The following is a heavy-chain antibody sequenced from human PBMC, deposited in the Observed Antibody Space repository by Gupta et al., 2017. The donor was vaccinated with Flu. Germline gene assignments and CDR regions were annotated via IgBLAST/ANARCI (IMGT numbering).Heavy chain of an antibody. CDR1: GGTFSSNA. D-gene: IGHD3-22*01. J-gene: IGHJ6*02. CDR3: ARDYDGTGTYYYTTSVWTS. V-gene: IGHV1-69*06. Sequence: QVQLVQSGAEVKKPGSSVKVSCKASGGTFSSNAISWVRQAPGQGLEWMGGIIPKFDTPNYAQKFQGRVTITADKSTSTAYMELSSLRSEDTAVYYCARDYDGTGTYYYTTSVWTSGARGPRSPSP. CDR2: IIPKFDTP.